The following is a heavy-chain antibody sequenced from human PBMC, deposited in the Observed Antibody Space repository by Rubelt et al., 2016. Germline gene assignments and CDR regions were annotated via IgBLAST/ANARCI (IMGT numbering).Heavy chain of an antibody. CDR2: IYWDDDK. V-gene: IGHV2-5*02. Sequence: QITLKESGPMLLKPTQTLTLTCTFSGFSLSTSGVGVGWIRQPPGKALEWLALIYWDDDKRYRPFLRSRLTITTDTSTNRVVLTMTIMELEDTATYYGVHRPGSRSTMTTPYVDYWGQGTLVTVSA. CDR1: GFSLSTSGVG. CDR3: VHRPGSRSTMTTPYVDY. J-gene: IGHJ4*02. D-gene: IGHD4-17*01.